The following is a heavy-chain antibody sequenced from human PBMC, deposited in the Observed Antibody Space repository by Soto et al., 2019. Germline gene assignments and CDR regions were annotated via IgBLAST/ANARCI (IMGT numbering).Heavy chain of an antibody. Sequence: QVQLVQSGAEVKKPGSSVKVSCKASGGTFSSYAISWVRQAPGQGLEWMGGIIPIFGTANYAQKFQGRVTITADESTSTAYMELSSLRSEDTAVYYCARLQVGPSGIAAAGDLNYYYSGMDVWGQGTTVTVSS. CDR3: ARLQVGPSGIAAAGDLNYYYSGMDV. J-gene: IGHJ6*02. CDR2: IIPIFGTA. CDR1: GGTFSSYA. D-gene: IGHD6-13*01. V-gene: IGHV1-69*01.